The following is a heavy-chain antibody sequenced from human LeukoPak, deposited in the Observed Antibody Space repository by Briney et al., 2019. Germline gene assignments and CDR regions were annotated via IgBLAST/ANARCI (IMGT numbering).Heavy chain of an antibody. CDR1: GGSISSSNW. J-gene: IGHJ3*02. Sequence: SGTLSLTCAVSGGSISSSNWWSWVRQPPGKGLEWIGEINHSGSTNYNPSLKSRVTISVDTSKNQFSLKLSSVTAADTAVYYCARAGRYAFDIWGQGTMVTVSS. CDR2: INHSGST. V-gene: IGHV4-4*02. CDR3: ARAGRYAFDI.